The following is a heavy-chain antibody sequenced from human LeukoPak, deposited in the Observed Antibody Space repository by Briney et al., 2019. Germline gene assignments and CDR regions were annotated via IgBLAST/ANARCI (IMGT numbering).Heavy chain of an antibody. J-gene: IGHJ4*02. CDR1: GFTFSSYA. CDR2: ISYDGSNK. V-gene: IGHV3-30-3*01. CDR3: ARDFWSAAAVPGGDY. D-gene: IGHD2-2*02. Sequence: GGSLRLSCAASGFTFSSYAMHWVRQAPGKGLEWVAVISYDGSNKYYADSVKGRFTVSRDNSKNTLYLQMNSLRAEDTAVYYCARDFWSAAAVPGGDYWGQGTLVTVSS.